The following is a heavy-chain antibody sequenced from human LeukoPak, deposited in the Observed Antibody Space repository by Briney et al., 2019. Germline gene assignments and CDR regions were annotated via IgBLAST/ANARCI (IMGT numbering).Heavy chain of an antibody. CDR2: ISSGGSTI. Sequence: GGSLRLSCAASGFTFRDYYMSWIRQAPGKGLEWVSYISSGGSTISYADSVKGRFTISRDNAKNSLYLQMNSLRAEDTAVYYCARLEGSGKVPKAFDPWGQGTLVTVSS. D-gene: IGHD3-10*01. J-gene: IGHJ5*02. CDR3: ARLEGSGKVPKAFDP. CDR1: GFTFRDYY. V-gene: IGHV3-11*04.